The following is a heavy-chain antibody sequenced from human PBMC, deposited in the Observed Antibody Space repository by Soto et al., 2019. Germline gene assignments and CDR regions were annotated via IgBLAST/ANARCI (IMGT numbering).Heavy chain of an antibody. Sequence: QVQLEQSGAEVKKPGSSVKVSCKASGGTFRTSAISWVRQAPGQGLEWMGGIMPIFRTPDYAQKFQGRVIITAADFTGTAYRELSGLRSDDTAVYYCARDKDRPQLGGNYYYILDVWGQGTTITVSS. D-gene: IGHD3-3*02. CDR3: ARDKDRPQLGGNYYYILDV. J-gene: IGHJ6*02. CDR2: IMPIFRTP. V-gene: IGHV1-69*12. CDR1: GGTFRTSA.